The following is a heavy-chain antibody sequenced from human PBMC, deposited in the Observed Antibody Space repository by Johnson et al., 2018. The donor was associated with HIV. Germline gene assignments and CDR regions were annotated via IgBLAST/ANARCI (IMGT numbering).Heavy chain of an antibody. V-gene: IGHV3-23*03. CDR1: GFTFSSSA. J-gene: IGHJ3*01. D-gene: IGHD3-10*01. CDR2: VYSGGNT. Sequence: VQLVESGGGLVQPGGSMRLSCAASGFTFSSSAMSWVRQAPGKGLEWVSIVYSGGNTYYTDSVKGRFTISRDNSKNTLDLQMNSLTIEDTAVFYCAKTRMGGILDAFDLWGQGTMVIVS. CDR3: AKTRMGGILDAFDL.